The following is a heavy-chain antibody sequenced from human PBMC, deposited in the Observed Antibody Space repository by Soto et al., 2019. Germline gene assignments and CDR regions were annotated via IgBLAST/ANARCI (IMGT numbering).Heavy chain of an antibody. CDR3: AAARRSHVLRFLERSHAVPYYYYYGMDV. CDR2: IVVGSGNT. J-gene: IGHJ6*02. Sequence: SVKVSCKASGFTFTSSAVQWVRQARGQRLEWIGWIVVGSGNTNYAQKFQERVTITRDMSTSTAYMELSSLRSEDTAVYYCAAARRSHVLRFLERSHAVPYYYYYGMDVWGQGTTVTV. V-gene: IGHV1-58*01. CDR1: GFTFTSSA. D-gene: IGHD3-3*01.